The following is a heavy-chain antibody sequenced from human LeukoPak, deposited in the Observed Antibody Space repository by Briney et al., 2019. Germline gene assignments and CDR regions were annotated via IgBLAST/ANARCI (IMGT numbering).Heavy chain of an antibody. CDR3: ARRTSGLSGLWYFDL. J-gene: IGHJ2*01. Sequence: SETLSLTCTVSGGSLSGSSYYWGWIRQPPGKGLEWIGSIYYSGSTYYNPSLKSRVTISVDTSKNQFFLKLSSVTAADTAVYYCARRTSGLSGLWYFDLWGRGTLVTVSS. CDR1: GGSLSGSSYY. D-gene: IGHD6-19*01. V-gene: IGHV4-39*01. CDR2: IYYSGST.